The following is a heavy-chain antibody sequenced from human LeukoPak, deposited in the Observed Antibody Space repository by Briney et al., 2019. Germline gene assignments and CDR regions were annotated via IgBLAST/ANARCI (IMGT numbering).Heavy chain of an antibody. CDR1: GFTFSSHS. V-gene: IGHV3-69-1*01. J-gene: IGHJ3*02. CDR2: MTVTNKI. Sequence: PGGSLRLSCAASGFTFSSHSINWVRQAPGKGLEWIATMTVTNKIYYADSVKGRFTISRDNAENSVYLQMNSLRDEDTAVYSCARAQTLFWEFDGFDIRGRGTKVTVSS. CDR3: ARAQTLFWEFDGFDI. D-gene: IGHD3-3*01.